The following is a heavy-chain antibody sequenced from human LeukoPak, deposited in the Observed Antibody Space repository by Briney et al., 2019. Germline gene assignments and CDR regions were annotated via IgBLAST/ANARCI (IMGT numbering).Heavy chain of an antibody. Sequence: GGSLRLSCAASGFTFSGYWISWVRQAPGKGLEWVANIKQDGSEKNYVGSVKGRFTISRDNAKNSLYLEMNSLRAEDTAVYYRARDEPMGPYWGQGTLVTVSS. CDR3: ARDEPMGPY. V-gene: IGHV3-7*01. CDR2: IKQDGSEK. CDR1: GFTFSGYW. D-gene: IGHD5-24*01. J-gene: IGHJ4*02.